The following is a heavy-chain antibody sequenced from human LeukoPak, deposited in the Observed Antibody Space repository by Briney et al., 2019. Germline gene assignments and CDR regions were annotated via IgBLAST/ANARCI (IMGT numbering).Heavy chain of an antibody. CDR3: ARERRMGYYDSSGSTFDY. J-gene: IGHJ4*02. D-gene: IGHD3-22*01. CDR2: ISYDGSNK. CDR1: GFTFSSYA. Sequence: GGSLRLSCAASGFTFSSYAMHWVRQAPGKGLEWVAVISYDGSNKYYADSVKGRFTISRDNSKNTLYLQMNSLRAEDTAVYYCARERRMGYYDSSGSTFDYWGQGTLVTVSS. V-gene: IGHV3-30-3*01.